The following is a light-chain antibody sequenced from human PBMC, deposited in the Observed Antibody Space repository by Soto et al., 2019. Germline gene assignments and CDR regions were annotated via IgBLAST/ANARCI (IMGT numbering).Light chain of an antibody. V-gene: IGLV2-14*01. CDR3: SSYASSSTRV. CDR2: DVS. Sequence: QSALTQPASVSGSPGQSITISCTGTSSDVGGYNYVSWYQQHPDKAPKLMIYDVSNRPSGVSNRFSGSKSGNTASLTISGLQAEDEADYCCSSYASSSTRVFGTGTKLTVL. CDR1: SSDVGGYNY. J-gene: IGLJ1*01.